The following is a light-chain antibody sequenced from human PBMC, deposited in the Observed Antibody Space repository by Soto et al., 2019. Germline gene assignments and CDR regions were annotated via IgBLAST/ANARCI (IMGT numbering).Light chain of an antibody. J-gene: IGLJ2*01. Sequence: QAVVTQEPSLTVSPGGTVTLTCATSTGAVTSGYYPNWFQQKPGQAPRALIYSTNNKYSWTPARFSGSLLGGKAALTLSGVQPEDEADYYCLLYYGGQLGVFGGGIKLTVL. CDR2: STN. V-gene: IGLV7-43*01. CDR1: TGAVTSGYY. CDR3: LLYYGGQLGV.